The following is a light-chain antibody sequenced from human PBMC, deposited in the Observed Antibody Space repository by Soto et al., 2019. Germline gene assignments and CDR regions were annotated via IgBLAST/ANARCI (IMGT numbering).Light chain of an antibody. J-gene: IGKJ4*01. CDR3: QQYGNSPPT. CDR1: QSLSSSY. CDR2: GAS. V-gene: IGKV3-20*01. Sequence: EIVLTQSPGTLSLSPGERATLSCRASQSLSSSYLAWYQQRPGQAPRLLIYGASSRATGIPERFSGSGSATYFTLNISRLEPEDFAVYHCQQYGNSPPTFGGGTKVEI.